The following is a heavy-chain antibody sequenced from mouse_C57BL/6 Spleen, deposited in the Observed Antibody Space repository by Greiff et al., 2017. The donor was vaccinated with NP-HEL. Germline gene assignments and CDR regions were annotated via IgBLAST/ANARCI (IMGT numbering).Heavy chain of an antibody. D-gene: IGHD1-2*01. CDR3: ARLHYKGGYYAMDY. Sequence: QVQLQQSGPELVKPGASVKISCKASGYSFTSYYIHWVKQRPGQGLEWIGWIYPGSGNTKYNEKFKGKATLTADTSSSTAYMQLSSLTSEDSAVYYGARLHYKGGYYAMDYWGQGTSVTVSS. CDR2: IYPGSGNT. CDR1: GYSFTSYY. J-gene: IGHJ4*01. V-gene: IGHV1-66*01.